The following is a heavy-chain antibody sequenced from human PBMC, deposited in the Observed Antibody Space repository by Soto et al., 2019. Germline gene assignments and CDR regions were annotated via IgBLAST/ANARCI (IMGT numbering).Heavy chain of an antibody. J-gene: IGHJ4*02. D-gene: IGHD3-22*01. CDR3: AKDHGKSSGYYAYFDY. Sequence: QVQLVESGGGVVQPGRSLRLSCAASGFTFSSYGMHWVRQAPGKGLEWVAVISYDGSNKYYADSVKGRFTISRDNSKNTLYLQMNSLRAEDTAVYYCAKDHGKSSGYYAYFDYWGQGTLVTVSS. CDR1: GFTFSSYG. V-gene: IGHV3-30*18. CDR2: ISYDGSNK.